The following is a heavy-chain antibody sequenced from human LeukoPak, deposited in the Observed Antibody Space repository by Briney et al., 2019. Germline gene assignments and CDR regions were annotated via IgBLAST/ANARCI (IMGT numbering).Heavy chain of an antibody. J-gene: IGHJ5*02. D-gene: IGHD4-23*01. CDR3: ARLGGPLNWFDP. Sequence: SETLSLTCTVSGGSISSYYWSWIRQPPGKGLEWIGYIYYSGSTNYNPSLKSRVTISVDTSKNQFSLKLSSVTAADTAVYYCARLGGPLNWFDPWGQGTLVTVSS. CDR1: GGSISSYY. CDR2: IYYSGST. V-gene: IGHV4-59*08.